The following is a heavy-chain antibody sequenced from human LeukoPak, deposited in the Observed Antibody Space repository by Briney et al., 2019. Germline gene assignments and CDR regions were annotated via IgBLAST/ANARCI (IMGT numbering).Heavy chain of an antibody. Sequence: GGSLRLSCAASGFTFSDYYMSWIRQAPGKGLEWVSYISSSGSTIYYADSVKGRFTISRDNAKNSLYLQMNSLRAEDTAVYYCARRPLGYCSSTSCYGYYYYYGMDVWGQGTTVTVSS. D-gene: IGHD2-2*01. CDR3: ARRPLGYCSSTSCYGYYYYYGMDV. CDR2: ISSSGSTI. V-gene: IGHV3-11*01. J-gene: IGHJ6*02. CDR1: GFTFSDYY.